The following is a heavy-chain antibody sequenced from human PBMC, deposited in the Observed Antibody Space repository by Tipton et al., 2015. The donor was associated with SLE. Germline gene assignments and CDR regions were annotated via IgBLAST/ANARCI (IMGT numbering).Heavy chain of an antibody. J-gene: IGHJ4*02. CDR3: VKDVYGSSGF. CDR1: GFTLNNYA. CDR2: ISSGGTT. V-gene: IGHV3-23*03. D-gene: IGHD5/OR15-5a*01. Sequence: SLRLSCAASGFTLNNYAMTWVRQAPGKGLEWVSTISSGGTTYYADSVRGRFAISRDNSKNTLYLRMYNLRADDTALYYCVKDVYGSSGFWGQGTLVSVSS.